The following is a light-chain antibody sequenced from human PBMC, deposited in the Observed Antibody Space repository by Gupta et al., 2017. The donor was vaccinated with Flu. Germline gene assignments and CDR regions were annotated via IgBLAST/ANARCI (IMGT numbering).Light chain of an antibody. Sequence: DIPMTQSTSSLSASVGDRVPLTCRASQSISNFSIWYQQKPGQAPKLLIYASSSLQSGVPSRFIGSRSGTDFTLTITGQQPEEFATYYYQQSYNTPRVTFGGGTKVEIK. CDR3: QQSYNTPRVT. J-gene: IGKJ4*01. V-gene: IGKV1-39*01. CDR1: QSISNF. CDR2: ASS.